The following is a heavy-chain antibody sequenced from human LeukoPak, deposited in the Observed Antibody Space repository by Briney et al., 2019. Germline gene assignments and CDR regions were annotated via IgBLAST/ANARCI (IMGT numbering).Heavy chain of an antibody. Sequence: SETLSLTCTVCGCSIRGSSYYWGWIRQPPGKGLEWIRSIYYSGSTYYNPSLKSRVTISVDTFKNQFSLKLNSVTATDTAVYYCATHYGPWGQGTLVTVSS. V-gene: IGHV4-39*01. CDR2: IYYSGST. CDR1: GCSIRGSSYY. D-gene: IGHD3-10*01. J-gene: IGHJ4*02. CDR3: ATHYGP.